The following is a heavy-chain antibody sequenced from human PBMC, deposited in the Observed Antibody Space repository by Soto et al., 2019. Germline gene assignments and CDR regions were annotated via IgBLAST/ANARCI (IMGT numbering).Heavy chain of an antibody. J-gene: IGHJ6*02. V-gene: IGHV5-10-1*01. CDR3: ARQGCSGGSCYRRGNYGMDV. CDR1: GYSFTSYW. D-gene: IGHD2-15*01. CDR2: IDPSDSYT. Sequence: GESLKISCKGSGYSFTSYWISWVRQMPGKGLEWMGRIDPSDSYTNYSPSFQGHVTISADKSISTAYLQWSSLKASDTAMYYCARQGCSGGSCYRRGNYGMDVWGQGTTVTVSS.